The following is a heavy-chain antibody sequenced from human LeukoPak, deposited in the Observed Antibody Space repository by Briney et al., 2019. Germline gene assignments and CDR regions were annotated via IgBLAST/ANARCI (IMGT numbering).Heavy chain of an antibody. J-gene: IGHJ4*02. CDR1: GFTFSSYA. CDR2: ISGSGGST. Sequence: GGSLRLSCAASGFTFSSYAMSCVRQALGEGLEWVSAISGSGGSTYYADSVKGRFTISRDNSKNTLYLQMNSLRAEDTAVYYCANNDVPTGPVGGYWGQGTLVTVSS. V-gene: IGHV3-23*01. CDR3: ANNDVPTGPVGGY. D-gene: IGHD1-1*01.